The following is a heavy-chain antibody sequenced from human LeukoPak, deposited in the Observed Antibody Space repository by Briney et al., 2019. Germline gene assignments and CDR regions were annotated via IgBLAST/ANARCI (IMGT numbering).Heavy chain of an antibody. D-gene: IGHD4-17*01. CDR3: ARGYGDYGYYYYYYMDV. J-gene: IGHJ6*03. Sequence: GRSLRLSCAASGINFSDYYMRWVRQAPGRGLEWASYKSSSEGYLEYADSIYRTIFYADSVKGRVTISRDNAKNTLYLQMNSLRAEDTAVYYCARGYGDYGYYYYYYMDVWGKGTTVTVSS. CDR2: KSSSEGYLEYADSIYRTI. V-gene: IGHV3-11*04. CDR1: GINFSDYY.